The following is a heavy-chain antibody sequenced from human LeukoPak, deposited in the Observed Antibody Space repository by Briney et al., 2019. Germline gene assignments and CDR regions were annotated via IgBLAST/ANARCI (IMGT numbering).Heavy chain of an antibody. CDR3: ARVGDIYGDFWSGYNPYYFDY. Sequence: GASVKVSCKASGYTFTSYGISWVRQAPGQGLEWMGWISAYNGNTNYAQKLQGRVTVTTDTSTSTAYMELRSLRSDDTAVYYCARVGDIYGDFWSGYNPYYFDYWGQGTLVTVSS. CDR2: ISAYNGNT. V-gene: IGHV1-18*01. J-gene: IGHJ4*02. CDR1: GYTFTSYG. D-gene: IGHD3-3*01.